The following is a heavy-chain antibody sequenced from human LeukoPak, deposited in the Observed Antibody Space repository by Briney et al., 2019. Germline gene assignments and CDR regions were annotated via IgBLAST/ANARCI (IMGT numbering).Heavy chain of an antibody. CDR3: ARTTEGGYTYNYFYYYYMDV. Sequence: SETLSLTCTVSGGSISNSIYYWGWIRRPPGKGLEWIGHIYYSGSSYYTPSLKSRVTISVDTSKNQFSLKLSSVTAADTAGYYCARTTEGGYTYNYFYYYYMDVWGKGTTVTISS. V-gene: IGHV4-39*07. J-gene: IGHJ6*03. CDR1: GGSISNSIYY. CDR2: IYYSGSS. D-gene: IGHD5-18*01.